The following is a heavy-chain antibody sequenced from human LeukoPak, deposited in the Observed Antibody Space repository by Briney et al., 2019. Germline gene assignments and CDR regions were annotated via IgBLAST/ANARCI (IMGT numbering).Heavy chain of an antibody. CDR2: IKQDGAEK. CDR1: GFTFNSYW. J-gene: IGHJ5*02. D-gene: IGHD2-2*01. V-gene: IGHV3-7*01. CDR3: ARVRSLVAGWWFDP. Sequence: GGSLRLSCAASGFTFNSYWMSWVRQAPGKGLEWVANIKQDGAEKYYVDSVKGRFTISRDNAKNSLYLQMNSLRAEDTAVYYCARVRSLVAGWWFDPWGQGTLVTVSS.